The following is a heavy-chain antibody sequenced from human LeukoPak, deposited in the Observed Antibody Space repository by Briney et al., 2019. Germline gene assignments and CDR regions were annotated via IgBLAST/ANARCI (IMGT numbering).Heavy chain of an antibody. Sequence: PGGSLRLSCAASGFTFSSYGMNWVRQAPGKGLEWDSSITSSSSYIYYADSVKGRFTISRDNAKNSLYLQMNSLRAEDTAVYYCARSYSSSRGTFDYWGQGTLVTASS. J-gene: IGHJ4*02. CDR1: GFTFSSYG. CDR3: ARSYSSSRGTFDY. V-gene: IGHV3-21*01. CDR2: ITSSSSYI. D-gene: IGHD6-6*01.